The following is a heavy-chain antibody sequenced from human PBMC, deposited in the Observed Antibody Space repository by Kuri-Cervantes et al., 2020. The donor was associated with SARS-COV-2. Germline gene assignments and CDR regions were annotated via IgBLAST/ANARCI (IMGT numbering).Heavy chain of an antibody. J-gene: IGHJ2*01. CDR3: ARLGVNWGFGYFDL. Sequence: ESLKISCSVSGGSIYNYYWSWIRQPAGKGLERIGYIYTSGSTNYNPSLKSRVTISVDTSKNQFSLKLSSVTAADTAVYYCARLGVNWGFGYFDLWGRGTLVTVSS. D-gene: IGHD7-27*01. V-gene: IGHV4-4*09. CDR1: GGSIYNYY. CDR2: IYTSGST.